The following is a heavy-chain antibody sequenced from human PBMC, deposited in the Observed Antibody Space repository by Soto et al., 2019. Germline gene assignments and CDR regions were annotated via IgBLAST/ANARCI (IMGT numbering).Heavy chain of an antibody. J-gene: IGHJ2*01. D-gene: IGHD3-22*01. Sequence: QLQESGPGLVKPSQTLSLTCSVSGGSINNNDYYWSWIRQTPGKGLEWIGYVYYSGSSDYIPSLKSRISMSIDKSKNQFHLTLNSVSAADTATYYCARMSYFYDKWYFDLWGRGTLGTVSS. V-gene: IGHV4-30-4*01. CDR3: ARMSYFYDKWYFDL. CDR2: VYYSGSS. CDR1: GGSINNNDYY.